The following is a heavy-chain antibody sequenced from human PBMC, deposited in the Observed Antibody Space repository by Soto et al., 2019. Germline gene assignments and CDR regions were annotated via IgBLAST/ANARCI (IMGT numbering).Heavy chain of an antibody. D-gene: IGHD3-10*01. V-gene: IGHV3-23*01. CDR2: ISGSGGST. CDR3: AKDLTYYYGSGSQFDD. J-gene: IGHJ4*02. CDR1: GFTFSSYA. Sequence: EVQLLESGGGLVQPGGSLRLSCAASGFTFSSYAMSWVRQAPGKGLEWVSAISGSGGSTYYADSVKGRFTISRDNSKNTLYLQMNSMRAKDTAVYYCAKDLTYYYGSGSQFDDWGQGTLVTVSS.